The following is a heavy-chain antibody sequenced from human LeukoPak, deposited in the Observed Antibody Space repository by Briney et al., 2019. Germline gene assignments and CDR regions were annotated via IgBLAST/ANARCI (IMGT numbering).Heavy chain of an antibody. V-gene: IGHV1-2*02. CDR2: INPNSGGT. CDR3: ARDRDSSTWLWRAFDI. Sequence: ASVKVSCKASGYTFTGYYMHWVRQAPGQGLEWMGWINPNSGGTNYAQKFQGRVIMTTDTSTSTAYMELRSLRSDDTAVYYCARDRDSSTWLWRAFDIWGQGTMVTISS. D-gene: IGHD6-13*01. J-gene: IGHJ3*02. CDR1: GYTFTGYY.